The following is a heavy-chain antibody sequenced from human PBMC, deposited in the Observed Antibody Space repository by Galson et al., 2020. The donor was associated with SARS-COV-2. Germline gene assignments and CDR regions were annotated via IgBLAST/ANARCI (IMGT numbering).Heavy chain of an antibody. D-gene: IGHD2-15*01. Sequence: GGSLRLSCVASGFTLSSYAVFWVRQPPGKGLEWVAVSSHDGTNTYYADSVRGRFTILRDNSKNTLFLQVSGLRREDTAVYYCARHRRDCSSKSCFKYYYYGMDVWGQGTTVTVSS. CDR2: SSHDGTNT. J-gene: IGHJ6*02. CDR3: ARHRRDCSSKSCFKYYYYGMDV. CDR1: GFTLSSYA. V-gene: IGHV3-30*04.